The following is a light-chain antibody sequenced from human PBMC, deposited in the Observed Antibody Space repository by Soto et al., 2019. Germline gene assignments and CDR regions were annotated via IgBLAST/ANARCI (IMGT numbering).Light chain of an antibody. CDR1: QSISSY. J-gene: IGKJ1*01. CDR3: QQSYSTPWT. CDR2: AAS. Sequence: DIQMTQSPSSLSASVGDRVTITCRASQSISSYLNWYQQKPGKAPKLLIYAASSLQSGVPSRFSGSESGTDFTLTISSLQPEDFATYYCQQSYSTPWTFGEGPKVEIK. V-gene: IGKV1-39*01.